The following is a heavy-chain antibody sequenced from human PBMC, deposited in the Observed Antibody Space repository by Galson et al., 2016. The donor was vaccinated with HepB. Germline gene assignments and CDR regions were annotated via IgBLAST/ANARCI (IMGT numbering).Heavy chain of an antibody. CDR1: GYKFTDYA. Sequence: SVKVSCKASGYKFTDYAITWVRQAPGQGLEWMGWINVRNGETNSAQRLQGRVTMTRETSTSTVFLDLRRLRSDDTAMYYCARVRTGTTGSWYFDLWGRGTLVTVSS. CDR2: INVRNGET. V-gene: IGHV1-18*01. D-gene: IGHD1-7*01. CDR3: ARVRTGTTGSWYFDL. J-gene: IGHJ2*01.